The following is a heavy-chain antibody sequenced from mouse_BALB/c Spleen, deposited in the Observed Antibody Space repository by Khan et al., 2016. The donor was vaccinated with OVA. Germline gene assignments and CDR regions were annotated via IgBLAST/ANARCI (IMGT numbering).Heavy chain of an antibody. J-gene: IGHJ3*01. V-gene: IGHV5-6*01. CDR3: TRLAYYYDSEGFAY. CDR2: VSTGGSYT. Sequence: EVELVESGGDLVKPGGSLKLSCAASGFTFSTYGMSWVRQAPDKRLEWVATVSTGGSYTYYPDSVKGRFTISRDNAKNTLYLQMSGLRSEDTAMFYCTRLAYYYDSEGFAYWGQGILVNVSA. D-gene: IGHD1-1*01. CDR1: GFTFSTYG.